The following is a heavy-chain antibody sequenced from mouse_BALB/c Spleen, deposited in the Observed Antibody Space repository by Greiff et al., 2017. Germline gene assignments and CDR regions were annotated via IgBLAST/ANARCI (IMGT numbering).Heavy chain of an antibody. CDR2: IWSGGST. Sequence: VQRVESGPGLVQPSQSLSITCTVSGFSLTSYGVHWVRQSPGKGLEWLGVIWSGGSTDYNAAFISRLSISKDNSKSQVFFKMNSLQANDTAIYYCARNWITTATYAMDYWGQGTSVTVSS. J-gene: IGHJ4*01. CDR1: GFSLTSYG. CDR3: ARNWITTATYAMDY. D-gene: IGHD1-2*01. V-gene: IGHV2-2*02.